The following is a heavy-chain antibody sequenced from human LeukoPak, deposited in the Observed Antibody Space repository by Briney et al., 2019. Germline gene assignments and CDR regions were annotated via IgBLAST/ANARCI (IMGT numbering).Heavy chain of an antibody. CDR3: ARVRWTAVAGTEDWFDP. D-gene: IGHD6-19*01. V-gene: IGHV3-21*04. CDR2: ISSSSSYI. J-gene: IGHJ5*02. CDR1: GFTFSSYS. Sequence: GGSLRLSCAASGFTFSSYSMNWVRQAPGKGLEWVSSISSSSSYIYYADSVKGRFTISRDNAKNSLYLQMNSLRAEDTAVYYCARVRWTAVAGTEDWFDPWGQGTLVTVSS.